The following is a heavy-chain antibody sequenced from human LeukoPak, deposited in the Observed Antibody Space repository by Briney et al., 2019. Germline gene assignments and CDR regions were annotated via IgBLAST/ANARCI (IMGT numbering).Heavy chain of an antibody. CDR2: IYYSGST. CDR1: GGSISSYY. Sequence: SETLSLTCTVSGGSISSYYWSWIRQPPGKGLEWIGYIYYSGSTNYNPSLKSRATISEDTSKNQFSLKLSSVTAADTAVYYCARERPKLWGSTSWYYYYYMDVWGKGTTVTVSS. CDR3: ARERPKLWGSTSWYYYYYMDV. D-gene: IGHD2-2*01. J-gene: IGHJ6*03. V-gene: IGHV4-59*12.